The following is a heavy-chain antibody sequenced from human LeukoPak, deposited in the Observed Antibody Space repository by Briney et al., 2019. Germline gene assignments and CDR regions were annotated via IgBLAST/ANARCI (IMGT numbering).Heavy chain of an antibody. CDR1: GGSISSYY. J-gene: IGHJ4*02. V-gene: IGHV4-34*01. CDR2: INHSGST. D-gene: IGHD5-24*01. CDR3: AGGGDGYIYALDY. Sequence: PSETLSLTCTVSGGSISSYYWSWIRQPPGKGLEWIGEINHSGSTNYNPSLKSRVTISVDTSKNQFSLKLSSVTAADTAVYYCAGGGDGYIYALDYWGQGTLVTVSS.